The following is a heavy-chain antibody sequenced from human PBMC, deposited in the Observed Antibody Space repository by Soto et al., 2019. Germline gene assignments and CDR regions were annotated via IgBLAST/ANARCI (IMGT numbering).Heavy chain of an antibody. CDR2: IKTKTYDETT. J-gene: IGHJ6*02. CDR3: TRALSCQAGYYYGMVV. V-gene: IGHV3-15*01. CDR1: GFSLSHGW. Sequence: GGSLRFPCAVSGFSLSHGWMNWVRQAPGKELEWVARIKTKTYDETTDYAAAVQGRFTISSDDSKDTASLQINSLNSQDTGVYYCTRALSCQAGYYYGMVVWGQGITVTVSS.